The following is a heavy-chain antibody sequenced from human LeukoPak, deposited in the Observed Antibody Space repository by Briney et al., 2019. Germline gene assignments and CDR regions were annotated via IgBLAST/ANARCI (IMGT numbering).Heavy chain of an antibody. D-gene: IGHD2-2*01. J-gene: IGHJ3*02. Sequence: AETLSLTCAVSGGTFSGYYWSWVRQAPGKGLEWVGEINRSGSTNYNASLTRRVTISIDKSKNQFSLKLSSVTAADTAVYYCARGPGRYCSSTSCRRDGAFDIWGQGTMVTVSS. V-gene: IGHV4-34*01. CDR2: INRSGST. CDR1: GGTFSGYY. CDR3: ARGPGRYCSSTSCRRDGAFDI.